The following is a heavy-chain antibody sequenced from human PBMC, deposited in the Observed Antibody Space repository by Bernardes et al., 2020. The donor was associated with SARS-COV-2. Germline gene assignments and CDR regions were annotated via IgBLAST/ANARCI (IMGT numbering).Heavy chain of an antibody. CDR3: AKHWSTKTNCYVSA. D-gene: IGHD3-16*01. CDR1: GFFFSDYA. V-gene: IGHV3-23*01. CDR2: FSGAGDTT. Sequence: GGSLRLSCAASGFFFSDYAMSWVRQAPGKGLEWISIFSGAGDTTYYADSVKCRFTISRDNSRNTLSLQMSSLRAEDTAFYYCAKHWSTKTNCYVSAWGRRTLGTVCS. J-gene: IGHJ4*02.